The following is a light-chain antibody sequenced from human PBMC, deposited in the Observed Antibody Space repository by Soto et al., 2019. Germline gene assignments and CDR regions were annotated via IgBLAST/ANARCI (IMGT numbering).Light chain of an antibody. J-gene: IGLJ1*01. Sequence: QSALTQPRSVSGSHGQSVTISCTGTSSDVGGYGYVSWYQQHPGKAPKLMIYDVYNRPSGVPDRFSGSKSGNTASLTISGLQAEDEAVYYCCSYAGSYTFYVFGTGTKVTVL. CDR1: SSDVGGYGY. CDR3: CSYAGSYTFYV. CDR2: DVY. V-gene: IGLV2-11*01.